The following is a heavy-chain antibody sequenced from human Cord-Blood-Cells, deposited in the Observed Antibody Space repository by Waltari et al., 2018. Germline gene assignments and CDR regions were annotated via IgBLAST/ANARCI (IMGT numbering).Heavy chain of an antibody. Sequence: QVQLVQSGAEVKKPGSSVKVSCKAPGGTFSSYAFRWVRQALGQGLEWMGGNIPIFGTTNYAQKFQGRVTITEDESTSTAYMELSSLRSEDMAVYYCARAYYYDSSGYDAFDIWGQGTMVTVSS. CDR1: GGTFSSYA. CDR2: NIPIFGTT. D-gene: IGHD3-22*01. V-gene: IGHV1-69*01. CDR3: ARAYYYDSSGYDAFDI. J-gene: IGHJ3*02.